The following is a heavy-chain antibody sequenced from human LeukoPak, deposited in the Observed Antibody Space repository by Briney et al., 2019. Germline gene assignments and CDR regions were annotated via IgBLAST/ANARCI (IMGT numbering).Heavy chain of an antibody. CDR3: ASNRAAAGTSALVY. V-gene: IGHV3-23*01. CDR2: ISGSGGST. J-gene: IGHJ4*02. Sequence: GGSLRLSCAASGFTFSSYAMSWVRQAPGKGLEWVSAISGSGGSTYYADSVKGRFTISRDNSKNTLYLQMNSLRAEDTAVYYCASNRAAAGTSALVYWGQGTLVTVSS. D-gene: IGHD6-13*01. CDR1: GFTFSSYA.